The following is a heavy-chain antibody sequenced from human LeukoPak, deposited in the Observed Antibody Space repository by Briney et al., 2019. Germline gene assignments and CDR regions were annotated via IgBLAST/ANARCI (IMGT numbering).Heavy chain of an antibody. CDR3: ARHGNWDPFDY. CDR2: IYYSGST. D-gene: IGHD7-27*01. J-gene: IGHJ4*02. V-gene: IGHV4-39*01. CDR1: GDSINSSDYY. Sequence: NTSETLSLTCTVSGDSINSSDYYWAWVRQPPGEGLEWIGTIYYSGSTYYKSSLKSRLTISVDSSKNQFSLKMISVTAADTGVYYSARHGNWDPFDYWGQGALVTVSS.